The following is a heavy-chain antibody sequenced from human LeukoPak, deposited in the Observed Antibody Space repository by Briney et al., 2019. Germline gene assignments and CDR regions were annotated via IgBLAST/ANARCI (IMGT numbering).Heavy chain of an antibody. CDR3: ARQYSDSSGYYSYYFDY. CDR2: IYPGDSDT. D-gene: IGHD3-22*01. V-gene: IGHV5-51*01. Sequence: GESLKISCKGSGYSFTTNWIGWVRQMPGRGLEWMGIIYPGDSDTRYSPSFQGQVTISADKSISTAYLQWSSLKASDTAMYYCARQYSDSSGYYSYYFDYWGQGTLVTVSS. CDR1: GYSFTTNW. J-gene: IGHJ4*02.